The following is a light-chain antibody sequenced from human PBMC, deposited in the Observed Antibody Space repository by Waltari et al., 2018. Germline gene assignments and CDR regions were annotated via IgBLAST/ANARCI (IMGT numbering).Light chain of an antibody. V-gene: IGLV2-8*01. CDR2: EVS. Sequence: QSALTQPPSASGSPGQSVTISCTGTSSDVGGYHYVSWYKQHPGKAPKLMIYEVSKRPSGVPDLFAGSKSGNTASLTVSGLQAECEADYYCSSYAGSNNYVFGTGTKVTVL. J-gene: IGLJ1*01. CDR1: SSDVGGYHY. CDR3: SSYAGSNNYV.